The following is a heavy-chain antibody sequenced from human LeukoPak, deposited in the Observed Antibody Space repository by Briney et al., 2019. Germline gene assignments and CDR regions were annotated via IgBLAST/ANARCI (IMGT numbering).Heavy chain of an antibody. CDR2: IYHSGST. V-gene: IGHV4-31*03. CDR3: AREGKHITYDSSGPSFDI. Sequence: SETLSLTCTVSGGSISSGGYYWSWIRQHPGKGLEWIGYIYHSGSTYYNPSLKSRVTISVDTSKNQFSLKLSSVTAADTAVYCCAREGKHITYDSSGPSFDIWGQGTMVTVSS. D-gene: IGHD3-22*01. J-gene: IGHJ3*02. CDR1: GGSISSGGYY.